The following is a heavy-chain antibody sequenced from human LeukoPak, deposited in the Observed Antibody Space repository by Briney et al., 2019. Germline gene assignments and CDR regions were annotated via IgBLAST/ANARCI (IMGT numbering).Heavy chain of an antibody. Sequence: SETLSLTCTVSGGSISSYYWSWIRQPPGKGLEWIGYIYYSGSTNYNPSLKSRVTISVDTSKNQFSLKLSSVTAADTAVYYCARDLPSTVVTPWFAQTGAFDIWGQGTMVTVSS. CDR3: ARDLPSTVVTPWFAQTGAFDI. V-gene: IGHV4-59*01. CDR2: IYYSGST. CDR1: GGSISSYY. D-gene: IGHD4-23*01. J-gene: IGHJ3*02.